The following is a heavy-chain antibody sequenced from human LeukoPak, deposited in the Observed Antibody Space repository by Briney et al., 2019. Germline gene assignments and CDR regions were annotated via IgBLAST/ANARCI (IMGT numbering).Heavy chain of an antibody. CDR1: GYSFNSYW. V-gene: IGHV5-51*01. CDR2: IYPGDSDT. D-gene: IGHD5-24*01. CDR3: ARPRDGYNADAFDI. J-gene: IGHJ3*02. Sequence: GESLKISCMGTGYSFNSYWIGWVRQMPGKGLEWMGIIYPGDSDTRYSPSFQGQVTISADKSISTAYLQWSSLKASDTAMYYCARPRDGYNADAFDIWGLGTMVTVSS.